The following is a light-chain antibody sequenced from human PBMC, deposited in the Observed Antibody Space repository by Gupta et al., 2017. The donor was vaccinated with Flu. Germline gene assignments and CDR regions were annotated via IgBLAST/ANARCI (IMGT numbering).Light chain of an antibody. Sequence: QSVLTRPPSGPGAAGQRVTISCTGSSSNIGAGYDVNWYQQLPGTVPKLLIYAHINRPSGVPDRFSGSKSGNSASLAITELQAEDEADYYCQSYDNSLNSPIFGGGTTLTVL. V-gene: IGLV1-40*01. CDR1: SSNIGAGYD. CDR2: AHI. CDR3: QSYDNSLNSPI. J-gene: IGLJ2*01.